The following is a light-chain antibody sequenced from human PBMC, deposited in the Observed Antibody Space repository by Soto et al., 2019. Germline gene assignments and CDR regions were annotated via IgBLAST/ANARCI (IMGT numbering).Light chain of an antibody. CDR3: QQYNNWAT. CDR2: GAS. V-gene: IGKV3-15*01. Sequence: EMVMTQSPATLSVSPGERATLSCRASHSVSSNLAWYQQRPGQAPRLLIFGASTRATGIPARFSGSGSGTEFTLTISSLQSEDFAVYYCQQYNNWATFGQGTKVDIK. J-gene: IGKJ1*01. CDR1: HSVSSN.